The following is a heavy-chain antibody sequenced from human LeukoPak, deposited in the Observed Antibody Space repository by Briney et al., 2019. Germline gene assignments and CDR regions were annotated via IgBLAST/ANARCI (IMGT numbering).Heavy chain of an antibody. J-gene: IGHJ4*02. D-gene: IGHD3-10*01. CDR3: ARLVRGLSYYFDY. CDR1: GGSISTITYY. CDR2: MYYRGNT. Sequence: PSETLSLTCTVSGGSISTITYYWGWIRQPPGKGLEWVGHMYYRGNTFYNPSLKSRVTISVDTSKNQFSLKLSSVTAADTAVYYCARLVRGLSYYFDYWGQGTLVTVSS. V-gene: IGHV4-39*07.